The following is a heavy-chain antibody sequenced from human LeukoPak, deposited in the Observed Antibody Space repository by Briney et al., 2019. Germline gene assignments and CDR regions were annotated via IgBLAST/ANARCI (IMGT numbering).Heavy chain of an antibody. Sequence: GGSLRLSCAASGFTFSSYAMHWVRQAPGKGLEWVAVTSYDGSNKYYADSVKGRFTISRDSSKNTLFLHMNTLRAEDTAIYYCAKDRTVGASYWYFDLWGRGTLVTVSS. V-gene: IGHV3-30-3*01. CDR2: TSYDGSNK. D-gene: IGHD1-26*01. CDR1: GFTFSSYA. CDR3: AKDRTVGASYWYFDL. J-gene: IGHJ2*01.